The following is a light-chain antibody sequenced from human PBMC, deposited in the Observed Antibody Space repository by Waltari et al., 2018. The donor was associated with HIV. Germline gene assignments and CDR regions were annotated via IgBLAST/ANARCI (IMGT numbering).Light chain of an antibody. CDR2: QAS. CDR3: QHYTTYPYT. CDR1: QNIGTW. V-gene: IGKV1-5*03. Sequence: DIQLTQSPSTLSAYVGDRVTLTCRASQNIGTWLAWYQQTPGQAPKLVIYQASALQTGVPSRFSGSRSGTEFTLTISGLQPDDFATYYCQHYTTYPYTFGQGTRLEIK. J-gene: IGKJ2*01.